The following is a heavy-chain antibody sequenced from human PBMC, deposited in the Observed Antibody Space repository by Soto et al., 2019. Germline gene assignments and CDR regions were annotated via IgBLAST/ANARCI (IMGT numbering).Heavy chain of an antibody. Sequence: QVQLVQSGAEVKKPGSSVKVSCKASGGTFSSYTISWVRQAPGQGLEWMGRIIPILGIANYAQKFQGRVTITADKCTRTAYMELSSVRSEDTAVYYCARGGEYYYDSSGYYLFDYWGQGTLVTVSS. CDR3: ARGGEYYYDSSGYYLFDY. J-gene: IGHJ4*02. V-gene: IGHV1-69*02. CDR1: GGTFSSYT. D-gene: IGHD3-22*01. CDR2: IIPILGIA.